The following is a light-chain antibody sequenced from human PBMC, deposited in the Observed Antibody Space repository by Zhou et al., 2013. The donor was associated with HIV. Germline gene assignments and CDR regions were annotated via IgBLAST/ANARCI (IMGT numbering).Light chain of an antibody. V-gene: IGKV3-15*01. CDR2: GAS. J-gene: IGKJ1*01. CDR3: QQYNNWPRT. CDR1: QSVNSN. Sequence: EIVMTQSPATLSVSPGERATLSCRASQSVNSNLAWYQQKPGQAPRLFISGASTRATGIPARFSGSGSGTEFTLTISSLQSEDFAVYYCQQYNNWPRTFGQGTKVEIK.